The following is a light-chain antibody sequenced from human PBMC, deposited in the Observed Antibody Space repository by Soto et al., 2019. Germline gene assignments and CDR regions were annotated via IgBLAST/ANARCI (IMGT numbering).Light chain of an antibody. CDR3: QQSYTTPIT. V-gene: IGKV1-39*01. Sequence: DIQMTQSPSSLSASVEDRVTITCRASQSISSYLNWYQQKPGKAPKLLIYDASSLQSGVPSRFSGSGSGTDFTLTSSSLQPEDFATYYCQQSYTTPITFGQGTRLEIK. CDR1: QSISSY. J-gene: IGKJ5*01. CDR2: DAS.